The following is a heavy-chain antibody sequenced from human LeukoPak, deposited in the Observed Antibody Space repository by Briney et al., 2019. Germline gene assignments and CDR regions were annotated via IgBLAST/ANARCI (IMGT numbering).Heavy chain of an antibody. CDR1: GFTFSSYG. J-gene: IGHJ4*02. V-gene: IGHV3-30*18. CDR3: AKLPPMTTVTTSFDY. D-gene: IGHD4-17*01. CDR2: ISYDGSNK. Sequence: GRSLRLSCAASGFTFSSYGMHWVRQAPGKGLEWVAVISYDGSNKYYADSVKGRFTISRDNSKNTLYLQMNSLRAEDTAVYYCAKLPPMTTVTTSFDYWGQGTLVTVSS.